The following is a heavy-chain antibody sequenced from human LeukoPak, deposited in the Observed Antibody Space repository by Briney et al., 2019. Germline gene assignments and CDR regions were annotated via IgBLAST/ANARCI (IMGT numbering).Heavy chain of an antibody. D-gene: IGHD6-19*01. Sequence: GESLKISCQASGYSFTSQWIGWVRQMPGEGLEWMGIIYPDDSDTRYSPSFQGQVTISADKSISTAYLQWSSLKASDSAMYYCARHGKYYSGSRYFDFWGQGTLITVSS. CDR1: GYSFTSQW. V-gene: IGHV5-51*01. CDR3: ARHGKYYSGSRYFDF. J-gene: IGHJ4*02. CDR2: IYPDDSDT.